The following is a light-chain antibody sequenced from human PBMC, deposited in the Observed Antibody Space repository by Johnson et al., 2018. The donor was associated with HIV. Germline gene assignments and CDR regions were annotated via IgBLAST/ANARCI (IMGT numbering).Light chain of an antibody. Sequence: QSVLTQPPSVSAAPGQKVTISCSGSSSNIGNNYVSWYQQFPGTAPKLLIYDNNKRPSGITDRFSGSKSGTSATLGITGLQTGDEADYYCGTWDSSLSAHNYVFGTGTEVTVL. V-gene: IGLV1-51*01. CDR1: SSNIGNNY. CDR2: DNN. J-gene: IGLJ1*01. CDR3: GTWDSSLSAHNYV.